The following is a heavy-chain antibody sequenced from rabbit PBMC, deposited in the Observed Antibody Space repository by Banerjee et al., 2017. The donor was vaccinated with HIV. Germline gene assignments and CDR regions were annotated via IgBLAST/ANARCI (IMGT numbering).Heavy chain of an antibody. Sequence: QEQLEESGGDLVKPEGSLTLTCTASGFSFSGTYWICWVRQAPGKGLEWIACIHAGSSGSTYYASWAKGRFTISKTSSTTVTLQLTSLTAADTATYFCARGYISGSDLWGPGTLVTVS. CDR3: ARGYISGSDL. CDR1: GFSFSGTYW. J-gene: IGHJ4*01. D-gene: IGHD4-2*01. CDR2: IHAGSSGST. V-gene: IGHV1S45*01.